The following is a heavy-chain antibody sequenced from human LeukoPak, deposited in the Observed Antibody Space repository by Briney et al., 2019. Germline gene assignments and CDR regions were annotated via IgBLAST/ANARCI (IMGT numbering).Heavy chain of an antibody. CDR2: IYYSGST. Sequence: SETLSLTCTVSGGSISGYYWSWIRQPPGKGLEWIGYIYYSGSTNYNPSLKSRVTISVDTSKNQFSLKLSSVTAADTAVYYCARRAGGREDYFDYWGQGNLVTVSS. CDR3: ARRAGGREDYFDY. J-gene: IGHJ4*02. V-gene: IGHV4-59*08. CDR1: GGSISGYY. D-gene: IGHD3-10*01.